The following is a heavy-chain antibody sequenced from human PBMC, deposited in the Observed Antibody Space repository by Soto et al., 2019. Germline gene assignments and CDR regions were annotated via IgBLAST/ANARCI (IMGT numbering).Heavy chain of an antibody. CDR3: ARISAAVSNAFDI. CDR1: GFRFSDHY. J-gene: IGHJ3*02. Sequence: GGSLRLSCAGSGFRFSDHYMDWVRQVPGKGLEWVGRSRNKPKKYTTEYAASVKGRFTVSRDDSKNSLYLQMNSLKTDDTAVYYCARISAAVSNAFDIWGRGTMVTVSS. D-gene: IGHD6-13*01. V-gene: IGHV3-72*01. CDR2: SRNKPKKYTT.